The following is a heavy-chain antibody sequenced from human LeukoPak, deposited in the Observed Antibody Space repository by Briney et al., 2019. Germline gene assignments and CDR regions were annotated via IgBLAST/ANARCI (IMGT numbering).Heavy chain of an antibody. CDR2: IRYDGSNK. V-gene: IGHV3-30*02. J-gene: IGHJ4*02. CDR3: AKEEQQLVLSNFDY. D-gene: IGHD6-13*01. CDR1: GLTFSSYG. Sequence: GGSLRLSCAASGLTFSSYGMHWVRQAPGKGLEWVAFIRYDGSNKYYADSVKGRFTISRDNSKNTLYLQMNSLRAEDTAVYYCAKEEQQLVLSNFDYWGQGTLVTVSS.